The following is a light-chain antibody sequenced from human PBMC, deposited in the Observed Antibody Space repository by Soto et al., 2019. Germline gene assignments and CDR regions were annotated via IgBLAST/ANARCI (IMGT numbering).Light chain of an antibody. J-gene: IGKJ1*01. CDR1: QGISTY. Sequence: DIQLTQSPSFLSASVGDRVTITCRASQGISTYLAWYQQKPGKAPKLLIYAASSLQSGVPARFSGTGSGTEFTLTISSLQSEDFALYYCQQYNDWPLTFGQGTKVDNK. V-gene: IGKV1-9*01. CDR3: QQYNDWPLT. CDR2: AAS.